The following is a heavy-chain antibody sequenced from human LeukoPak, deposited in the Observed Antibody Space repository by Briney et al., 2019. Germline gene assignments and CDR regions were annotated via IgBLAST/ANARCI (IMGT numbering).Heavy chain of an antibody. J-gene: IGHJ4*02. CDR3: ARDAISRGSGSYCDY. D-gene: IGHD3-10*01. CDR1: GFTFSTYP. CDR2: ISYDGSNK. Sequence: GRSLRLSCAASGFTFSTYPMHWVRQAPGEGLEWVAVISYDGSNKNYADSVKGRFAISRDNSKNTLYLQMNSLREEDTAVYYCARDAISRGSGSYCDYWGQGTLVTVSS. V-gene: IGHV3-30*01.